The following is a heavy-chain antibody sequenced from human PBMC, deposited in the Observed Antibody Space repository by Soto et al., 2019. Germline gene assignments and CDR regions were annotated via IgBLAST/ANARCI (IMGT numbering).Heavy chain of an antibody. Sequence: GSLRLSCAASGFTFSSYARSWVRQAPGKGLEWVSAISGSGGSTYYADSVKGRFTISRDNSKNTLYLQMDTLRAEDTAVYYCARGRYCSSTSCYWVSDNWFDPWGQGTLVTVSS. CDR3: ARGRYCSSTSCYWVSDNWFDP. D-gene: IGHD2-2*01. J-gene: IGHJ5*02. CDR1: GFTFSSYA. CDR2: ISGSGGST. V-gene: IGHV3-23*01.